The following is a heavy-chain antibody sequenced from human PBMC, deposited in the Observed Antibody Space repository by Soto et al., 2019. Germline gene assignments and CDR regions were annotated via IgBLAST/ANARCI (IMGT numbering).Heavy chain of an antibody. CDR1: GGSISSGDYY. D-gene: IGHD2-8*01. CDR3: ARDLPYCTNGVCQWNWFDP. CDR2: IYYSGST. V-gene: IGHV4-30-4*01. Sequence: SETLSLTCTVSGGSISSGDYYWSWIRQPPGKGLEWIGYIYYSGSTYYNPSLKSRVTISVDTSKNQFSLKLRSVTAADTAVYYCARDLPYCTNGVCQWNWFDPWGQGILVTVSS. J-gene: IGHJ5*02.